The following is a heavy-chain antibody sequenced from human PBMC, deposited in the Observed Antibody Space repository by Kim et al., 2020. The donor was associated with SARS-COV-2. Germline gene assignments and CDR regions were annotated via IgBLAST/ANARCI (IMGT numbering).Heavy chain of an antibody. Sequence: GGSLRLSCAASGFTFSSYGMHWVRQAPGKGLEWVAVISYDGSNKYYADSVKGRFTISRDNSKNTLYLQMNSLRAEDTAVYYCAKDEKYSSSGGAAGRPEYWGQGTLVTVSS. CDR2: ISYDGSNK. D-gene: IGHD6-6*01. CDR1: GFTFSSYG. J-gene: IGHJ4*02. V-gene: IGHV3-30*18. CDR3: AKDEKYSSSGGAAGRPEY.